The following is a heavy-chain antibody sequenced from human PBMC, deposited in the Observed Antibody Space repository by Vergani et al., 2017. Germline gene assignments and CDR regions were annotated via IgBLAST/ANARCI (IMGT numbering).Heavy chain of an antibody. J-gene: IGHJ3*02. CDR3: ARRIYNWNDDGAFDI. D-gene: IGHD1-1*01. V-gene: IGHV5-51*01. CDR2: IYPGDSDT. CDR1: GYSFTSYW. Sequence: EVQLVQSGAEVKKPGASLKISCKCSGYSFTSYWIGWVRQMPGKGLEWMGIIYPGDSDTRYSPSFQGQVTISADKSISTAYLQWSSLKASDTAMYYCARRIYNWNDDGAFDIWGQGTMVTVSS.